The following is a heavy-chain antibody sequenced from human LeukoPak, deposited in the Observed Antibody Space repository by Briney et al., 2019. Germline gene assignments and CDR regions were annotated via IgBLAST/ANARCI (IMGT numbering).Heavy chain of an antibody. D-gene: IGHD3-10*01. CDR1: GFTFSSYS. CDR2: ISSSSSYI. V-gene: IGHV3-21*01. CDR3: ARDTLMLWFGEYPPAFDY. J-gene: IGHJ4*02. Sequence: GGSLRLSCAASGFTFSSYSMNWVRQAPGKGLEWVSSISSSSSYIYYADSVKGRFTISRDNAKNSLYLQMNSLRAEDTPVYYCARDTLMLWFGEYPPAFDYWGQGTLVTDSS.